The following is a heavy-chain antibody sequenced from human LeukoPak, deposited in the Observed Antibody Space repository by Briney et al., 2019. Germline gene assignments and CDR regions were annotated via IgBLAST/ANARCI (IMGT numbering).Heavy chain of an antibody. J-gene: IGHJ4*02. V-gene: IGHV3-15*07. CDR1: GFTLSNVW. Sequence: PGGSLRLSCAASGFTLSNVWMNWVRQAPGKGLEWVGRIKSKTDGGTTDYAAPVKGRFTISRDESETMIYLEMNSLKIEDTAVYYCTTPRGIPNWGQGTLVTVSS. CDR2: IKSKTDGGTT. CDR3: TTPRGIPN. D-gene: IGHD2-21*01.